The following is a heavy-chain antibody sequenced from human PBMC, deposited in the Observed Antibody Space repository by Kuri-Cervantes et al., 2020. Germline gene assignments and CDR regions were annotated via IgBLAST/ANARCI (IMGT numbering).Heavy chain of an antibody. CDR3: ARDLGGYSYGDYYYGMDV. Sequence: ASVKVSCKASGYTFTGYYMHWVRQAPGQGLEWMGWINPNSGGTSYAQKFQGRVTMTRDTSTSTVYMELSSLRSEDTAVYYCARDLGGYSYGDYYYGMDVWGQGTTVTVSS. V-gene: IGHV1-2*02. CDR2: INPNSGGT. CDR1: GYTFTGYY. J-gene: IGHJ6*02. D-gene: IGHD5-18*01.